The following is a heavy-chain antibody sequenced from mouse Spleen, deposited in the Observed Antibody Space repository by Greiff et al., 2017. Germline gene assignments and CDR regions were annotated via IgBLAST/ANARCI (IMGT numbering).Heavy chain of an antibody. CDR3: ARGANRATLAWFAY. Sequence: VQLQQSGPELVKPGASVKISCKASGYAFSSSWMNWVKQRPGKGLEWIGRIYPGDGDTNYNGKFKGKATLTADKSSSTAYMQLSSLTSEDSAVYFCARGANRATLAWFAYWGQGTLVTVSA. CDR1: GYAFSSSW. J-gene: IGHJ3*01. CDR2: IYPGDGDT. V-gene: IGHV1-82*01. D-gene: IGHD3-1*01.